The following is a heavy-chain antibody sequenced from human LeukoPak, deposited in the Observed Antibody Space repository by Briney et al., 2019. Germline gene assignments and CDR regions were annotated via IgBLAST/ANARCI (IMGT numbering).Heavy chain of an antibody. V-gene: IGHV3-74*01. D-gene: IGHD3-9*01. J-gene: IGHJ3*02. CDR1: GFTFSSYW. CDR2: INSDGSST. Sequence: PGGSLRLSCAASGFTFSSYWMHWVRQAPGKGLVWVSRINSDGSSTSYADSVKGRFTISRDNAKNTLYLQMNSLRAEDTAVYYCARDGYFDRADPTPAFDIWGQGTMVTVSS. CDR3: ARDGYFDRADPTPAFDI.